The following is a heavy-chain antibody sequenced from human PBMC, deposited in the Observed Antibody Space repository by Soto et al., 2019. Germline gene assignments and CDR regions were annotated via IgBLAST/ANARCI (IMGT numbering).Heavy chain of an antibody. CDR3: ARRGKLLCGDLDY. V-gene: IGHV3-48*03. Sequence: LRLSCVASGFTFSSYEINWVRQAQGKWLEWVSYISSSGSTMYYADSVKGRFTISRDNAKNSLYLQMNSLRAEDTAVYYCARRGKLLCGDLDYWGQGTLGTVAS. CDR2: ISSSGSTM. CDR1: GFTFSSYE. D-gene: IGHD2-21*01. J-gene: IGHJ4*02.